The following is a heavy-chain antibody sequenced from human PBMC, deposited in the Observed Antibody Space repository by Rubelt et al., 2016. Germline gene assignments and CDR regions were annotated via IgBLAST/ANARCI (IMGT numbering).Heavy chain of an antibody. J-gene: IGHJ4*02. CDR3: ARGDCYGWMVRGAYFDY. V-gene: IGHV4-34*01. CDR1: GGSFSGYY. Sequence: QVQLQQWGAGLLKPSETLSLTCAVYGGSFSGYYWSWIRQHPGKGLEWIGEINHSGSPNYNRSLRGGDTKQVDTSKNQFARRRGSVTAADTAVCYCARGDCYGWMVRGAYFDYWGQGTLVTVSS. D-gene: IGHD3-10*01. CDR2: INHSGSP.